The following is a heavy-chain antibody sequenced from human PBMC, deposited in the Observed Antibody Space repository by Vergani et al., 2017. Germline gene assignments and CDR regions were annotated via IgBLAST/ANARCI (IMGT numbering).Heavy chain of an antibody. Sequence: QVQVVQSGAEVKKPGASVRVSCKASGYTFTGYFIHWVRQAPGQGLEWMGWINPNRGVTNYGQKFHGRVTMTSDTSTNTVYMELSRLKSDDTALYYCAKDRANSGAYPIDFWGPGTLVTVSS. CDR1: GYTFTGYF. V-gene: IGHV1-2*02. CDR2: INPNRGVT. CDR3: AKDRANSGAYPIDF. J-gene: IGHJ4*02. D-gene: IGHD1-26*01.